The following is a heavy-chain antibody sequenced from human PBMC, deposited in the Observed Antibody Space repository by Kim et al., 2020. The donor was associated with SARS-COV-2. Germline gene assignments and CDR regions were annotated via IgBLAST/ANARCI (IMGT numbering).Heavy chain of an antibody. Sequence: GESLKISCKGSGYSFTSYWIGWVRQMPGKGLEWMGIIYPGDSDTRYSPSFQGQVTISADKSISTAYLQWSSLKASDTAMYYCARSGSSLSNYYYYGMDVWGQGTTVTVSS. J-gene: IGHJ6*02. D-gene: IGHD6-13*01. CDR2: IYPGDSDT. V-gene: IGHV5-51*01. CDR3: ARSGSSLSNYYYYGMDV. CDR1: GYSFTSYW.